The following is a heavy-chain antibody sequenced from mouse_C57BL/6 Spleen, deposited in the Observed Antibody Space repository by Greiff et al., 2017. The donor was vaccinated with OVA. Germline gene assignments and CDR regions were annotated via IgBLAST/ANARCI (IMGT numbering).Heavy chain of an antibody. J-gene: IGHJ4*01. CDR3: ERDLRGYYAMDY. CDR2: IYPGSGRP. CDR1: GYTFTSYW. V-gene: IGHV1-55*01. Sequence: VKLQQPGAELVKPGASVKMSCKASGYTFTSYWIPWVKQRPGQGLEWIGAIYPGSGRPNYNEKFKRKAPLPVAPSSSTAYMQRSSLASEDSAVEYGERDLRGYYAMDYGGQGTSGTVSS.